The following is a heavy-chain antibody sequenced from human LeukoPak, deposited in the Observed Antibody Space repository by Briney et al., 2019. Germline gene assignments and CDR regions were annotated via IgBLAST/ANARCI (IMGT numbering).Heavy chain of an antibody. CDR1: GFTFSSSS. Sequence: GGSLRLSCAASGFTFSSSSISWVRQASGKGLEWVSAITDAVGSTHYADSVKGRFTISSDNSKNTVYLQMNSLRPEDMAVYYCAKEIFSGLLYIDYWGQGTLVTASS. CDR3: AKEIFSGLLYIDY. J-gene: IGHJ4*02. V-gene: IGHV3-23*01. CDR2: ITDAVGST. D-gene: IGHD5-12*01.